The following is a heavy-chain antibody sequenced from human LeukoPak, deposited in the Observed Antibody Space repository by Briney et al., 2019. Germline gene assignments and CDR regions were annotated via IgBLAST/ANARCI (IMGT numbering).Heavy chain of an antibody. CDR3: ARRRYYDGSGYLE. J-gene: IGHJ1*01. CDR2: IYYSGRT. V-gene: IGHV4-39*01. CDR1: GDSVSRSDSY. D-gene: IGHD3-22*01. Sequence: KPSETLSLTCSVSGDSVSRSDSYWDWIRQPPGKGLEWIGTIYYSGRTNYSPSLKSRVTMSVDPSNNQFSLNLRSVTAADTAVYYCARRRYYDGSGYLEWGQGTLLSVSS.